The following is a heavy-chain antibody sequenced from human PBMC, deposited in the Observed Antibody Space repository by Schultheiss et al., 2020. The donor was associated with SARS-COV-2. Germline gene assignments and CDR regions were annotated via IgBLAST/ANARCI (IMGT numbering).Heavy chain of an antibody. CDR2: IYYSGST. D-gene: IGHD3-22*01. CDR3: ARGLYSSGYYWGLYFDY. J-gene: IGHJ4*02. V-gene: IGHV4-59*08. Sequence: SQTLSLTCTVSGGSISSYYWSWIRQPPGKGLEWIGYIYYSGSTNYNPSLKSRVTISVDTSKNQFSLKLSSVTAADTAVYYCARGLYSSGYYWGLYFDYWGRGTLVTVSS. CDR1: GGSISSYY.